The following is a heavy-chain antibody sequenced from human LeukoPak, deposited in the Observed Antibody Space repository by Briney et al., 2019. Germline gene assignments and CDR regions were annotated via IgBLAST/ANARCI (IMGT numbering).Heavy chain of an antibody. D-gene: IGHD1-26*01. CDR1: GFTFGSYG. Sequence: GGSLRLSCAASGFTFGSYGMHWVRQAPGKGLEWVAVISYDGSNKYYADSVKGRFTISRDNSKNTLYLQMNSLRAEDTAVYYCAKGNRLIVGAISLDYWGQGTLVTVSS. J-gene: IGHJ4*02. CDR2: ISYDGSNK. CDR3: AKGNRLIVGAISLDY. V-gene: IGHV3-30*18.